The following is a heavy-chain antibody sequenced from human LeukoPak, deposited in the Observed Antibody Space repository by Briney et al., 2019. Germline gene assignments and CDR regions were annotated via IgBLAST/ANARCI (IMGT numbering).Heavy chain of an antibody. V-gene: IGHV4-39*07. Sequence: PSETLSLTCSVSGGSISTSSYYWGWIPQPPGKGLEWLGNIYYSGSTYYNTSIRSRVTISDDTSKNQFSMKLTSVTAADTAVYYCVRVLWMHVVSTKGGCFDPWGQGTLVTVSS. CDR2: IYYSGST. CDR3: VRVLWMHVVSTKGGCFDP. D-gene: IGHD5/OR15-5a*01. CDR1: GGSISTSSYY. J-gene: IGHJ5*02.